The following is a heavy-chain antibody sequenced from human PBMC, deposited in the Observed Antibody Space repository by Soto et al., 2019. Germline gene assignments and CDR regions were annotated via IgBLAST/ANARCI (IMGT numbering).Heavy chain of an antibody. D-gene: IGHD2-2*01. CDR3: ARETYCSSTSCYEAP. Sequence: QVQLVQSGAEVKKPGSSVKVSCKASGGTFSSYTISWVRQAPGQGLEWMGRIIPILGIANYAQKFQGRVTITADKSPSKAYMELSSLRSEDTAVYYCARETYCSSTSCYEAPWGQGTLVTVSS. CDR2: IIPILGIA. J-gene: IGHJ5*02. CDR1: GGTFSSYT. V-gene: IGHV1-69*08.